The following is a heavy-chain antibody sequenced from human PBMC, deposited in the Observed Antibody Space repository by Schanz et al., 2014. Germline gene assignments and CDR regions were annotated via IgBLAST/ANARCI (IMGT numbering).Heavy chain of an antibody. Sequence: VQLVESGGGVVQPGRSLRLSCAASGFTFSSYGMHWVRQAPGMGLEWVSAISGRDGSTYYADSVRGRFTISRDNSKNTLYLQMNSLRAEDTAVYYCANNWNLDYWGQGTLVTVSS. CDR3: ANNWNLDY. CDR2: ISGRDGST. J-gene: IGHJ4*02. D-gene: IGHD1-20*01. CDR1: GFTFSSYG. V-gene: IGHV3-23*04.